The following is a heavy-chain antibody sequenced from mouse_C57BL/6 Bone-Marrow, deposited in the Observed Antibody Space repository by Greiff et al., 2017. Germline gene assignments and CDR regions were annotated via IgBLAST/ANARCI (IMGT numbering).Heavy chain of an antibody. V-gene: IGHV1-9*01. D-gene: IGHD2-4*01. J-gene: IGHJ2*01. CDR2: ILPGSGST. CDR1: GYTFTGYW. Sequence: QVQLQQSGAELMKPGASVKLSCKATGYTFTGYWIEWVKQRPGHGLEWIGEILPGSGSTNYNAKFKGKATFTADTSSNTAYMQLSSLTTEDSAIYYCARSGIYYDYDPDYWGQGTTLTVSS. CDR3: ARSGIYYDYDPDY.